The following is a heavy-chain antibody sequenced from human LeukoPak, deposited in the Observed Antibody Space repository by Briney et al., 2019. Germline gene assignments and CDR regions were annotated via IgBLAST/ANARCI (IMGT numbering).Heavy chain of an antibody. D-gene: IGHD5-18*01. V-gene: IGHV3-53*01. CDR3: TLHPGLEAVVGD. Sequence: GGSLRLSCAASGLTVSRNYMSWVRQAPGKGLESVSVIYSGGSTYYAESVRGRFTISRDNSKNTLYLQMNSLRVEDTAVYYCTLHPGLEAVVGDWGQGTLVTVSS. J-gene: IGHJ4*02. CDR1: GLTVSRNY. CDR2: IYSGGST.